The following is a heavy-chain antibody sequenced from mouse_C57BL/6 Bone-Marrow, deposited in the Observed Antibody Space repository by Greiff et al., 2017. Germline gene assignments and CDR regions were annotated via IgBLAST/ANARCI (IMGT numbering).Heavy chain of an antibody. D-gene: IGHD2-14*01. V-gene: IGHV1-81*01. J-gene: IGHJ3*01. CDR2: IYPRSGNT. Sequence: VKLLESGAELARPGASVKLSCKASGYTFTSYGIRWVKQRTGQGLEWIGEIYPRSGNTYYNEKFKGKATLTVDKSSSTAYLELRSLTSEDSAVYFCEGWRKGYCGAAWFAYWGQGTLVTVSA. CDR1: GYTFTSYG. CDR3: EGWRKGYCGAAWFAY.